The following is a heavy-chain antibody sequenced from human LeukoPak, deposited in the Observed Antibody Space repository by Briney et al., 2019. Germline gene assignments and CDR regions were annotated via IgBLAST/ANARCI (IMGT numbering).Heavy chain of an antibody. CDR2: IYPGDSDT. CDR1: GYPFTAYW. CDR3: ARLAVAGLDF. V-gene: IGHV5-51*01. D-gene: IGHD6-19*01. J-gene: IGHJ4*02. Sequence: GESLKISCKTSGYPFTAYWIGWVRQMPGKGLEWMGIIYPGDSDTIYRPSFQGQVTISADKSISTAYLQWNSLKASDTAMYYCARLAVAGLDFWGQGTLVTASS.